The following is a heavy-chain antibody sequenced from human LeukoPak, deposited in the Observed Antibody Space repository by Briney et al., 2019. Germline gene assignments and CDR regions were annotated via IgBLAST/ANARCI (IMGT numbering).Heavy chain of an antibody. J-gene: IGHJ2*01. D-gene: IGHD4-17*01. CDR1: GGSISSGDYY. CDR2: MYYSGST. CDR3: ASHPDYGDCPRNWYFDL. V-gene: IGHV4-30-4*02. Sequence: PSDTLSLTCTVSGGSISSGDYYWSWIRQPPGKGLKWIAYMYYSGSTYYNPSLKSRDTMSADTSKNKLSLKLSSVTAADTAVYYCASHPDYGDCPRNWYFDLWGRGTLVTVSS.